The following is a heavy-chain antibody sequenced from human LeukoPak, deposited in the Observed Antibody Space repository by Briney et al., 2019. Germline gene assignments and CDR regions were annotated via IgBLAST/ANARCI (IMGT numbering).Heavy chain of an antibody. J-gene: IGHJ4*02. CDR1: GGSISSYY. V-gene: IGHV4-4*07. CDR2: IYTSGST. Sequence: SETLSLTCTVSGGSISSYYWSWIRQPAGKGLEWIGRIYTSGSTNYNPSLKSRVTISVDKSKNQFSLKLNSVTAADTAVYFCASGPYPAAGTDHQFDYWGQGTLVTVSS. D-gene: IGHD6-13*01. CDR3: ASGPYPAAGTDHQFDY.